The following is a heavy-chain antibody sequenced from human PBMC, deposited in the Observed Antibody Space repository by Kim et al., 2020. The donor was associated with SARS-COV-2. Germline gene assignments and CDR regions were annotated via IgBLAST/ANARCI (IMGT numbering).Heavy chain of an antibody. CDR3: ATDLFIRGYSYGSY. Sequence: ASVKVSCKVSGYTLTELSMHWVRQAPGKGLEWMGGFDPEDGETIYAQKFQGRVTMTEDTSTDTAYMELSSLRSEDTAVYYCATDLFIRGYSYGSYWGQGTLVNVSS. V-gene: IGHV1-24*01. CDR2: FDPEDGET. CDR1: GYTLTELS. D-gene: IGHD5-18*01. J-gene: IGHJ4*02.